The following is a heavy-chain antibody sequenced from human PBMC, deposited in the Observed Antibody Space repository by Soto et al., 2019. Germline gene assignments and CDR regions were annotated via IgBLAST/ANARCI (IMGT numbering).Heavy chain of an antibody. D-gene: IGHD1-26*01. CDR2: IKSKSDGGTA. J-gene: IGHJ4*02. CDR3: TARSYSGY. Sequence: EVQLVESGGGLVKPGGSLRLSCAASGFTFSTALMNWVRQAPGKGLEWFGRIKSKSDGGTADYCAPVQARFNISRDDSKNILYLQMSSLKSEDTSVYYCTARSYSGYCGQGTLVTVSS. V-gene: IGHV3-15*07. CDR1: GFTFSTAL.